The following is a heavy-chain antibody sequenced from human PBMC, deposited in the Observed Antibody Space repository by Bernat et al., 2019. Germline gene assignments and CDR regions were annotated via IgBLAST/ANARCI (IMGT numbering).Heavy chain of an antibody. V-gene: IGHV1-2*02. CDR2: TNPNNGDT. CDR3: VVTYYYDSSGYYKDY. D-gene: IGHD3-22*01. J-gene: IGHJ4*02. Sequence: QVQLVQSGAEVKKPGASVKVSCKASGYTFIAYYIHWVRQAPGQGLEWMGWTNPNNGDTNYAQKFQGRVTMTRDRDTSTSTAYMELRSLRSDDTAVYYCVVTYYYDSSGYYKDYWGQGTLVTVSS. CDR1: GYTFIAYY.